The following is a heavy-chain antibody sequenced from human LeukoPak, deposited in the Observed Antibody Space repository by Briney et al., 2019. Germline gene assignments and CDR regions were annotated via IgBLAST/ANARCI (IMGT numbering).Heavy chain of an antibody. D-gene: IGHD2-15*01. CDR2: IYYSGTT. CDR1: GGSISISNYY. V-gene: IGHV4-39*01. CDR3: ARRRLLGRYYTGMDV. J-gene: IGHJ6*02. Sequence: SETLSLTCTVSGGSISISNYYWVWIRQPPGKGLEWIGSIYYSGTTYYNPSLKSRVTISVDTSRNQFSLKLTSVTAADTAVYYCARRRLLGRYYTGMDVWGQGTTVTVSS.